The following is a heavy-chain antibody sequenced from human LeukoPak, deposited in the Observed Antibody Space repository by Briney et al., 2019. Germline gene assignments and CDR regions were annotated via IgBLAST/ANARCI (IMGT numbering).Heavy chain of an antibody. CDR2: INHSGST. J-gene: IGHJ3*02. CDR1: GGSFSGYY. Sequence: PSETLSLTCAVYGGSFSGYYWSWIRQPPGKGLEWIGEINHSGSTNYNPSLKSRVTISVDTSKNQFSLKLSSVTAADTAVYYCARGGITIFGVVIIGDAFDIWGQGTMVTVSS. D-gene: IGHD3-3*01. CDR3: ARGGITIFGVVIIGDAFDI. V-gene: IGHV4-34*01.